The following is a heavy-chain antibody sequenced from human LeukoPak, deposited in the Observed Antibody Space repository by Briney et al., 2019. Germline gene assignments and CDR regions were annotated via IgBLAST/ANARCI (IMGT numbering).Heavy chain of an antibody. D-gene: IGHD3-22*01. J-gene: IGHJ5*02. V-gene: IGHV3-23*01. CDR2: ISGSGGST. CDR1: GFTFNNYA. CDR3: AKFDYYDSSGYRRVRENWFDP. Sequence: GGSLRLSCAASGFTFNNYAMTWVRQAPGKGLEGFSAISGSGGSTYYAHSVKGRLTISRDNSKNKLYLQMNSLRAEDTAVYYCAKFDYYDSSGYRRVRENWFDPWGQGTLVTVSS.